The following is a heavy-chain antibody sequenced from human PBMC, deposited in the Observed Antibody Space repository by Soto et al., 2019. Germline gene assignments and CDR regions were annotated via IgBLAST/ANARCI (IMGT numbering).Heavy chain of an antibody. Sequence: QVQLQESGPGLVKPSQTLSLTCTVSGGSISSGAYYWSWIRQHPGKGLEWIGYIYYSGNTYYNPSIKRRVTISVDTSKNQFSLKLSSVTAADTAVYYCARVGLRLGDYFDYWGQGTLVSVSS. CDR3: ARVGLRLGDYFDY. CDR2: IYYSGNT. V-gene: IGHV4-31*03. D-gene: IGHD3-16*01. CDR1: GGSISSGAYY. J-gene: IGHJ4*02.